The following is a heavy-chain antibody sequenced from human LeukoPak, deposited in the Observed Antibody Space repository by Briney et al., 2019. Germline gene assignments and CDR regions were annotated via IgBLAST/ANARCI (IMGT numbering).Heavy chain of an antibody. J-gene: IGHJ4*02. CDR3: AKMGRRIDSSAYYYNYFDY. D-gene: IGHD3-22*01. Sequence: QPGGSLRLSCAASGFTFSDYAMSWVRQAPGKGLEWVSGISVSGGGTYYADSVKGRFTISRDNSKNTLYLQMNSLRAEDTAVYYCAKMGRRIDSSAYYYNYFDYWGQGTLVTVSS. CDR2: ISVSGGGT. CDR1: GFTFSDYA. V-gene: IGHV3-23*01.